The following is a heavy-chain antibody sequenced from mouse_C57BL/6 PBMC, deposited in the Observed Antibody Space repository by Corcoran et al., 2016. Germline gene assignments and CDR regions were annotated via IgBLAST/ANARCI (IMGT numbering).Heavy chain of an antibody. Sequence: QVQLKQSGAELVRPGASVKLSCKASGYTFTDYYINWVKQRPGQGLEWIARIYPGSGNTYYNEKFKGKATLTAEKSSSTAYMQLSSLTSEDSAVYFCASDYRVAWFAYWGQGTLVTVSA. CDR2: IYPGSGNT. J-gene: IGHJ3*01. V-gene: IGHV1-76*01. CDR1: GYTFTDYY. D-gene: IGHD2-12*01. CDR3: ASDYRVAWFAY.